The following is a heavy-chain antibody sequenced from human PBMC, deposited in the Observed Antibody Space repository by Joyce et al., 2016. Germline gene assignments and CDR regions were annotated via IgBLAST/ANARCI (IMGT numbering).Heavy chain of an antibody. J-gene: IGHJ4*02. CDR2: FLSSGTT. CDR3: ARDIRGVFDY. D-gene: IGHD1-26*01. Sequence: QVQLQESGPGLVKPSETLSLTCTVSGGSVSSYSWNWIRQPAGKGLEWLGSFLSSGTTTYNPSLQGRLTVSLDTSKSQFSLRLSSVTAADTAKYFCARDIRGVFDYWGQGTLVAVSS. CDR1: GGSVSSYS. V-gene: IGHV4-4*07.